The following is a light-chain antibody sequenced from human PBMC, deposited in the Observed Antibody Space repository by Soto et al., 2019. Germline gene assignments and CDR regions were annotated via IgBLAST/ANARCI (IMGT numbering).Light chain of an antibody. J-gene: IGKJ1*01. Sequence: EIVVTQSPATLYVSPGERVSLYCRASRGVRSHLGWYRQRPGQAPRLLIYGASTRAAGIPARFSGSGSGTEFTLTINSLQSEDFAVYYCQQYNKWPPWTFGQGTKVDIK. CDR1: RGVRSH. CDR2: GAS. CDR3: QQYNKWPPWT. V-gene: IGKV3-15*01.